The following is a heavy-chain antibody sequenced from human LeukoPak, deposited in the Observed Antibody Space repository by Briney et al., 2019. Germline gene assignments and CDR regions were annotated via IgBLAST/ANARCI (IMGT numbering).Heavy chain of an antibody. V-gene: IGHV1-46*01. J-gene: IGHJ4*02. Sequence: ASVKVSCKASGYTFTNYYMHWVRQAPGQGLEWMGIINPSGGSTSYAQKFQGRVTMTRDTSTSTVYMELSSLRSEDTAVYYCARDTRFPGGDYWGQGTLVTVSS. CDR3: ARDTRFPGGDY. CDR1: GYTFTNYY. D-gene: IGHD3-3*01. CDR2: INPSGGST.